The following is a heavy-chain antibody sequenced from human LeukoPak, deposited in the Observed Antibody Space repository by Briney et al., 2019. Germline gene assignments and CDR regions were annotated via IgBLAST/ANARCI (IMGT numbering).Heavy chain of an antibody. J-gene: IGHJ4*02. CDR3: VSLKAENTAYDIIDY. CDR2: ISTTGSTI. CDR1: GFTFSAYY. D-gene: IGHD3-9*01. V-gene: IGHV3-11*01. Sequence: GGSRRLSCAASGFTFSAYYMSWIRQAPGKGLEWVSYISTTGSTIKYADSVKGRFTISRDNAKNSLFLHMNSLRAEDTAVYYCVSLKAENTAYDIIDYWGQGTLITVSP.